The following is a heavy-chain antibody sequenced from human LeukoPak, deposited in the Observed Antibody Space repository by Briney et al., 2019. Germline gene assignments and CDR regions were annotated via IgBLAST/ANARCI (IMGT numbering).Heavy chain of an antibody. D-gene: IGHD6-6*01. CDR3: ARGGKEQLVFDY. CDR1: GGSISSSSYY. V-gene: IGHV4-39*07. J-gene: IGHJ4*02. CDR2: IYYSGST. Sequence: SETLSLTCTVSGGSISSSSYYWGWIRQPPGKGLEWIGSIYYSGSTYYNPSLKSRVTISVDTSKNQFSLKLSSVTAADTAVYYCARGGKEQLVFDYWGQGTLVTVSS.